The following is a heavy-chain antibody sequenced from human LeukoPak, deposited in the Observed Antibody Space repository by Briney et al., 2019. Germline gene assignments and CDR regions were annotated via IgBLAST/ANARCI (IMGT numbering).Heavy chain of an antibody. V-gene: IGHV4-34*01. CDR3: ARRGSVLRY. J-gene: IGHJ4*02. D-gene: IGHD3-10*01. Sequence: PSETLSLTCAVYGGSFSGYYWSWIRQPPGKGLEWIGEINHSGSTSYNPSLKSRVTISVDTSKNQFSLKLSSVTAADTAVYYCARRGSVLRYWGQGTLVTVSS. CDR1: GGSFSGYY. CDR2: INHSGST.